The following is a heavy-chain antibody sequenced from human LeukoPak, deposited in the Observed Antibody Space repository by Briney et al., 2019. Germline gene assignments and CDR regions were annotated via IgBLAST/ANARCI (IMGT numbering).Heavy chain of an antibody. CDR2: IYTSGST. V-gene: IGHV4-4*07. D-gene: IGHD2-2*01. J-gene: IGHJ6*02. Sequence: SETLSLTCTVSGGSISSYYWSWIRQPAGKGLEWIGRIYTSGSTNYNPSLKSRVTMSVDTSKNQFSLKLSSVTAADTAVYYCARDAVVPAASEYYYYYYGMDVWGQGTTVTVSS. CDR3: ARDAVVPAASEYYYYYYGMDV. CDR1: GGSISSYY.